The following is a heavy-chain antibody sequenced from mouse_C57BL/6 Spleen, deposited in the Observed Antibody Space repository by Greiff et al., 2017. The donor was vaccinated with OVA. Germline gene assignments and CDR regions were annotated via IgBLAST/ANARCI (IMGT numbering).Heavy chain of an antibody. CDR1: GFTFSSYA. Sequence: DVKLVESGGGLVKPGGSLKLSCAASGFTFSSYAMSWVRQTPEKRLEWVATISDGGSYTYYPDNVKGRFTISRDNAKNNLYLQMSHLKSEDTAMYYCARGAQATDYWGKGTTLTVSS. CDR3: ARGAQATDY. D-gene: IGHD3-2*02. CDR2: ISDGGSYT. J-gene: IGHJ2*01. V-gene: IGHV5-4*03.